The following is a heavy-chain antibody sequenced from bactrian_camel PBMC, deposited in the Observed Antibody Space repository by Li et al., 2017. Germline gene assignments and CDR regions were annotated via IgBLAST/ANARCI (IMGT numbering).Heavy chain of an antibody. D-gene: IGHD1*01. J-gene: IGHJ7*01. Sequence: HVQLVESGGGSVQAGGSLTLSCTYGRTPNYVTWFRQGPGNGREGVAGIYTGGGDGHYAASVKGRFTISLNSAKNTAYLQMNNLKPEDTAMYYCAARGGGDGYCFSADWKYWGKGTQVTVS. CDR2: IYTGGGDG. V-gene: IGHV3S45*01. CDR1: RTPNY.